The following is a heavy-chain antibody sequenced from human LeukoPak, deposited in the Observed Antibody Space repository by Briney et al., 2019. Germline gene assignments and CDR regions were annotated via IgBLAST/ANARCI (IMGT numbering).Heavy chain of an antibody. D-gene: IGHD7-27*01. J-gene: IGHJ4*02. V-gene: IGHV1-18*01. CDR1: GYTFTSYG. CDR2: ISAYNGNT. Sequence: ASVKVSCKASGYTFTSYGISWVRQAPGQGLEWMGWISAYNGNTNYAQKLQGRVTMTTDTSTSTAYMELRSLRSDDTAVYYCARDLTGNLEGDNDYWGQGTLVTVSS. CDR3: ARDLTGNLEGDNDY.